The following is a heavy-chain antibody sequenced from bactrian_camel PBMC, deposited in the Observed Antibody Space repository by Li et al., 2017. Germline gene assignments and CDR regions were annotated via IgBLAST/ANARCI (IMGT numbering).Heavy chain of an antibody. CDR1: GYSVSNGC. V-gene: IGHV3S54*01. Sequence: HVQLVESGGGSVQAGGSLRLSCAASGYSVSNGCMGWFRQAPGKEREAVASINSGGGRAYYGDSVKGRFTISQDSAKSTVYLQMHSLKSEDTAMYYCATDHHYGGSCSWSDFGYWGQGTQVTVS. J-gene: IGHJ6*01. CDR2: INSGGGRA. CDR3: ATDHHYGGSCSWSDFGY. D-gene: IGHD2*01.